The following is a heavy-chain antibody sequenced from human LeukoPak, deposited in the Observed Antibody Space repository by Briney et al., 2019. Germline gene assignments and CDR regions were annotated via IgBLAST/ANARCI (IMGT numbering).Heavy chain of an antibody. CDR2: INHSGST. CDR3: ARPYSSGWYYFDY. CDR1: GGSFSGYY. D-gene: IGHD6-19*01. J-gene: IGHJ4*02. Sequence: SVTLSLTCAVYGGSFSGYYWSWIRQPPGKGLEWIGEINHSGSTNYNPSLKSRVTISVDTSKNQFSLKLSSVTAADTAVYYCARPYSSGWYYFDYWGQGTLVTVSS. V-gene: IGHV4-34*01.